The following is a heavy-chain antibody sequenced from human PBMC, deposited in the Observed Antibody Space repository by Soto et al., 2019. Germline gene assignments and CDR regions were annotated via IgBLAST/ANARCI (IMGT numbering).Heavy chain of an antibody. Sequence: QVQLVESGGGVVQPGRSLRLSCAASGFTFSIYAMHWVRQAPGKGLEWVAVISYDGSNKYYADSVKGRFTISRDNSKNTRYLQMNSLRAEDTAVYYCARARLDTPALDYWGQGTRVTVSS. CDR2: ISYDGSNK. D-gene: IGHD2-2*01. CDR3: ARARLDTPALDY. CDR1: GFTFSIYA. J-gene: IGHJ4*02. V-gene: IGHV3-30-3*01.